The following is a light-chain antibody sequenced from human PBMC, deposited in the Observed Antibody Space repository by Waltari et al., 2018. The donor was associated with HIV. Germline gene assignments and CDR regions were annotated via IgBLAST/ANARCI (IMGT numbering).Light chain of an antibody. J-gene: IGKJ2*01. Sequence: TQSPSSPASIGDRVTIYCQATEDVSTFVAWYQQKPGTAPKLLIYGASVLQGGVPSRFSGSGSGTDFALTIGCLQSDDLATYFCQQYSIFPLTFGPGT. V-gene: IGKV1D-8*01. CDR1: EDVSTF. CDR2: GAS. CDR3: QQYSIFPLT.